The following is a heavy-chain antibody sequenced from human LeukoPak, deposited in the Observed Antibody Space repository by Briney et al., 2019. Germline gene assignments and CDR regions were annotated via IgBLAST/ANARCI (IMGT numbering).Heavy chain of an antibody. Sequence: ASVKVSCKASGYTFISSYIHWVREAPGQGLEWMGFINRTGGRATYPQKFNGKVTMTRDTSTSTVYMELSSLTSADTAIYYSAREYHASGSYAEGKLDYWGQGTLVTVSS. CDR2: INRTGGRA. D-gene: IGHD3-10*01. CDR3: AREYHASGSYAEGKLDY. J-gene: IGHJ4*02. V-gene: IGHV1-46*03. CDR1: GYTFISSY.